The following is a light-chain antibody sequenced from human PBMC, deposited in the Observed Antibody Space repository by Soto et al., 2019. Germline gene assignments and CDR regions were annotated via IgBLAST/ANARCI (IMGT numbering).Light chain of an antibody. CDR1: SSDVGRYKL. CDR2: EGS. Sequence: QSVLTQPASVSGSLGQSITISCTGTSSDVGRYKLVSWYQQLPGKAPKFIIYEGSKRPSGVSNRFSGSKSGNTASLTISGLQAEDEADYYCCSYAGSSTLYVFGTGTQLTVL. J-gene: IGLJ1*01. V-gene: IGLV2-23*01. CDR3: CSYAGSSTLYV.